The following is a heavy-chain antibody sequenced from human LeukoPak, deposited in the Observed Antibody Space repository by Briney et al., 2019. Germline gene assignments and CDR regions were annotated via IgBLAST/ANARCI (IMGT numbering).Heavy chain of an antibody. CDR2: ISYDGSNK. Sequence: GGSLRLSCAASGFTFSSHGMHWVRQAPGKGLEWVAVISYDGSNKYYADSVKGRFTISRDNSEDTAVYYCAKDPYCSSTSCPPYYYYGMDVWGQGTTVTVSS. V-gene: IGHV3-30*03. CDR3: YYYYGMDV. D-gene: IGHD2-2*01. CDR1: GFTFSSHG. J-gene: IGHJ6*02.